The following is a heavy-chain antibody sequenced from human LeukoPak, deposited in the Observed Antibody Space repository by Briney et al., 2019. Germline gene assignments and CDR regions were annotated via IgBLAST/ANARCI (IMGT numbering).Heavy chain of an antibody. CDR3: ARDQGYCTSASCRGDAFDV. CDR1: GFTFSNYW. CDR2: IKQDGSEK. J-gene: IGHJ3*01. D-gene: IGHD2-2*01. Sequence: GGSLRLSCAASGFTFSNYWMSWVRQAPGKGQEWVAKIKQDGSEKYYVDSVKGRFTISRDNAKNSLSLQMNSLRAEDTAVYYCARDQGYCTSASCRGDAFDVWGQGSMISVSS. V-gene: IGHV3-7*01.